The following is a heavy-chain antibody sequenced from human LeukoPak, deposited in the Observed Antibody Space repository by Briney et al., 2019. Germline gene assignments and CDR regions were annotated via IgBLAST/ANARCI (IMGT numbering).Heavy chain of an antibody. CDR1: RGTFSSYA. V-gene: IGHV1-69*05. Sequence: SVKVSCKASRGTFSSYAISWVRQAPGQGLEWMGRIIPIFGTANYAQKFQGRVTITTDESTSAAYMELSSLRSEDTAVYYCAVDSSSWTFDYWGQGTLVTVSS. D-gene: IGHD6-13*01. J-gene: IGHJ4*02. CDR2: IIPIFGTA. CDR3: AVDSSSWTFDY.